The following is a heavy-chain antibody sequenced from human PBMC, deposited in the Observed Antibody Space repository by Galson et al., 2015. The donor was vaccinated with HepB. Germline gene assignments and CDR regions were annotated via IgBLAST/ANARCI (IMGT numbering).Heavy chain of an antibody. J-gene: IGHJ5*02. CDR2: FDPEDGET. CDR3: ATDLKAFNWFDP. CDR1: GYTLTELS. V-gene: IGHV1-24*01. Sequence: SVKVSCKVSGYTLTELSMHWVRQAPGKGLEWMGGFDPEDGETIYAQKFQGRVTMTEDTSTDTAYMELSSLRSEDTAVYYCATDLKAFNWFDPWGQGTLVTVSS.